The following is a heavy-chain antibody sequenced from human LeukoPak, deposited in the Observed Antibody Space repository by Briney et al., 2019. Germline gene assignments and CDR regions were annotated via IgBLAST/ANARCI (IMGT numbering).Heavy chain of an antibody. Sequence: GGPLGLSCAACGFAFSTYTMNWARQAPGKGLEWVASINSGGTTTHYAFSVKGRFTISRDNAQNVLYLQMNGLRGDDAAVYYCLRGDSRDFWGQGTLVTVSS. J-gene: IGHJ4*02. CDR2: INSGGTTT. V-gene: IGHV3-21*06. CDR1: GFAFSTYT. CDR3: LRGDSRDF. D-gene: IGHD3-22*01.